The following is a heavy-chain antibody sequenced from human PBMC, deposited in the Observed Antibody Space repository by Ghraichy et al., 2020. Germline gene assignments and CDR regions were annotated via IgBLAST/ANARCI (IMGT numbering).Heavy chain of an antibody. Sequence: SETLSLTCAVYGGSFSGYYWSWIRQPPGKGLEWIGEINHSGSTNYNPSLKSRVTISVDTSKNQFSLKLSSVTAADTAVYYCARGRQDIVVVPAAMRRYYFDYWGQGTLVTVSS. CDR2: INHSGST. D-gene: IGHD2-2*01. CDR1: GGSFSGYY. CDR3: ARGRQDIVVVPAAMRRYYFDY. J-gene: IGHJ4*02. V-gene: IGHV4-34*01.